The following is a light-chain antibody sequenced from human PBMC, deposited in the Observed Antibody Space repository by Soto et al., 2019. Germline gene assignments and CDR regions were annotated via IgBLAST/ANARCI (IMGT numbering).Light chain of an antibody. CDR2: GAS. CDR3: QQRSI. J-gene: IGKJ4*01. V-gene: IGKV3D-20*02. Sequence: EIVLTQSPGTLSLSPGERATLSCRASQSVSSSYLAWYQQKPGQAPRLLNYGASSRATGIPDRFSGSGSGTDFTLTISRLEPEDFAVYYCQQRSIFGGGTKVDIK. CDR1: QSVSSSY.